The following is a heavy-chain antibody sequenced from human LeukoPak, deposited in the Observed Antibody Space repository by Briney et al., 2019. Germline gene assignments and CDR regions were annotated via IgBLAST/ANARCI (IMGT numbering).Heavy chain of an antibody. Sequence: SETLSLTCTVSGGSISSYYWSWIRQPAGKGLEWIGRIYTSGSTNYNPSLKSRVTMSVDTSKNQFSLKLSSVTAADTAVYYCARDSYDFWSGYYFYYWGQGTLVTVPS. V-gene: IGHV4-4*07. J-gene: IGHJ4*02. CDR3: ARDSYDFWSGYYFYY. CDR2: IYTSGST. D-gene: IGHD3-3*01. CDR1: GGSISSYY.